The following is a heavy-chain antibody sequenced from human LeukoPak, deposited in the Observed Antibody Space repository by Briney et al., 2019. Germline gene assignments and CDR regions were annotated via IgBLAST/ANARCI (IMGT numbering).Heavy chain of an antibody. CDR2: ISSSSSYI. CDR3: ARASKDIVVVPAAVGDY. J-gene: IGHJ4*02. CDR1: GFTFSSYS. V-gene: IGHV3-21*01. D-gene: IGHD2-2*01. Sequence: GGSLRLSCAASGFTFSSYSMNWVRQAPGKGLEWVSSISSSSSYIYYADSVKGRFTISRDNAKNSLYLQMNNLRAEDTAVYYCARASKDIVVVPAAVGDYWGQGTLVTVSS.